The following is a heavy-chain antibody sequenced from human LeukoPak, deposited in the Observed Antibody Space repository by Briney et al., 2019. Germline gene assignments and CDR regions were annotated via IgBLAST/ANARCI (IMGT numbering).Heavy chain of an antibody. CDR2: ISAYNGNT. Sequence: ASVKVSCKASGYTFTSYGISWVRQAPGQGLEWMGWISAYNGNTNYAQKLQGRVTMTTDTSTSTAYMELRSLRSDDTAVYYCARDGVAARPNTYYYYGMDVWGQGTTVTVSS. V-gene: IGHV1-18*01. CDR3: ARDGVAARPNTYYYYGMDV. J-gene: IGHJ6*02. CDR1: GYTFTSYG. D-gene: IGHD6-6*01.